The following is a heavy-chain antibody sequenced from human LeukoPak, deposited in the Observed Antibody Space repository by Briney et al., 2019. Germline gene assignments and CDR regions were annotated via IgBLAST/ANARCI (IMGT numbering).Heavy chain of an antibody. CDR1: GFTFSSYG. V-gene: IGHV3-30*02. D-gene: IGHD3-9*01. Sequence: PGGSLRLSCAASGFTFSSYGMHWVRQAPGKGLEWVAFIRYDGSNKYYADSVKGRFTISRDNAKNSLYLQMNSLRAEDTAVYYCARDCHDILTGYSSSIFDYWGQGTLVTVSS. CDR2: IRYDGSNK. J-gene: IGHJ4*02. CDR3: ARDCHDILTGYSSSIFDY.